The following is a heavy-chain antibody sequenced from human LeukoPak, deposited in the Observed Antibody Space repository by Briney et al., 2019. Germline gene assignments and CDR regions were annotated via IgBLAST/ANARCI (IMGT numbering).Heavy chain of an antibody. CDR1: GGSISSGGYY. D-gene: IGHD2-15*01. CDR3: ARYSEYGVAVSNYFDY. CDR2: IYHSGST. Sequence: SETLSLTCTVSGGSISSGGYYWSWIRQPPGKGLEWIGYIYHSGSTYYNPSLKSRVTISVDRSKTQFSLKLSSVTAADTAVYYFARYSEYGVAVSNYFDYWGQGTLVTVSS. J-gene: IGHJ4*02. V-gene: IGHV4-30-2*01.